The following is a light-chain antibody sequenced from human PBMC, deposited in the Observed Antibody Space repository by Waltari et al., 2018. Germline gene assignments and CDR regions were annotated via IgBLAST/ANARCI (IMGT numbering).Light chain of an antibody. J-gene: IGKJ1*01. CDR2: MVS. Sequence: EMVMTQSPPPLSATPGEPSSISFRSSQSFLYSDGYNYLDWYLQKPGQSPQLLIYMVSNRASGVPDRFSGSGSGTDFTLKISRVEAEDVGVYYCMQRIETPPTFGQGTKVEIK. CDR1: QSFLYSDGYNY. CDR3: MQRIETPPT. V-gene: IGKV2-28*01.